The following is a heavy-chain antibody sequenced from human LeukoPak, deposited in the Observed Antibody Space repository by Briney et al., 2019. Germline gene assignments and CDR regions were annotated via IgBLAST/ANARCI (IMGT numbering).Heavy chain of an antibody. Sequence: GASVKVSCKASGYTFTSYGISWARQAPGQGLEWMGWISAYNGNTNYAQKLQGRVTMTTDTSTSTAYMELRSLRSDDTAVYYCARESSHSSGWYYFDYWGQGTLVTVSS. V-gene: IGHV1-18*01. CDR1: GYTFTSYG. CDR3: ARESSHSSGWYYFDY. CDR2: ISAYNGNT. J-gene: IGHJ4*02. D-gene: IGHD6-19*01.